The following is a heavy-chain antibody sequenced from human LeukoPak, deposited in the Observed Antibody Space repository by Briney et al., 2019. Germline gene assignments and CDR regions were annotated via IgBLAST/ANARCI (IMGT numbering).Heavy chain of an antibody. Sequence: GGSLRLTCAASGFTFTSYGMTWVRQAPGKGLEWVSAIGMNGVATYYADSVKGRFTISRDNSQNTLYLQMSSLRAEDTALYYCAKGLRIFDSWGQGTLVTVSS. D-gene: IGHD3-16*01. CDR1: GFTFTSYG. CDR3: AKGLRIFDS. CDR2: IGMNGVAT. J-gene: IGHJ4*02. V-gene: IGHV3-23*01.